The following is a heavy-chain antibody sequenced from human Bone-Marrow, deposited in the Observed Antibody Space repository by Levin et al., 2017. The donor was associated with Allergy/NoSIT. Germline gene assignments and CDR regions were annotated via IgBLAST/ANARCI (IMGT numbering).Heavy chain of an antibody. CDR1: GGSISSSNW. CDR3: ARVGPCRSTSCYAGWFDP. CDR2: IYHSGST. Sequence: PSETLSLTCAVSGGSISSSNWWSWVRQPPGKGLEWIGEIYHSGSTNYYPSLKSRVTISVDKSKNQFSLKLSSVTAADTAVYYCARVGPCRSTSCYAGWFDPWGQGTLVTVSS. D-gene: IGHD2-2*01. J-gene: IGHJ5*02. V-gene: IGHV4-4*02.